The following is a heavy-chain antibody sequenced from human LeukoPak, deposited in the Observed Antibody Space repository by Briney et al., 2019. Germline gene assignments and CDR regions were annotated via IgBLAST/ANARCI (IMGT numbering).Heavy chain of an antibody. D-gene: IGHD6-19*01. CDR2: ISSSSSYI. Sequence: GGSLRLSCAASGFTFSSYSMNWARQAPGKGLEWVSSISSSSSYIYYAGSVKGRFTISRDNAKNSLYLQMNSLRAEDTAVYYCARAYLAVAGTFSTNYWGQGTLVTVSS. J-gene: IGHJ4*02. CDR1: GFTFSSYS. CDR3: ARAYLAVAGTFSTNY. V-gene: IGHV3-21*01.